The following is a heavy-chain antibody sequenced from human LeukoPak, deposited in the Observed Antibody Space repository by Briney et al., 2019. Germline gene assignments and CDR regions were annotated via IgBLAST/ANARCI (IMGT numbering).Heavy chain of an antibody. D-gene: IGHD1-1*01. J-gene: IGHJ3*02. V-gene: IGHV4-38-2*02. Sequence: SETLSLTCTVSGYSISSGYYWSWIRQPPGKGLEWIGYVYDSGSTNYSPSLKSRVTISVDTSKNQFSLKLSSVTAADTAVYYCARPSGMGPAFDIWGQGTMVTVSS. CDR1: GYSISSGYY. CDR2: VYDSGST. CDR3: ARPSGMGPAFDI.